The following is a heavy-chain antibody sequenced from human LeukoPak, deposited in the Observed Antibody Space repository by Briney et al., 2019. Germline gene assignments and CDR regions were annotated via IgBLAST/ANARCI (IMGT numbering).Heavy chain of an antibody. CDR1: GGSFSGYY. CDR2: INHSGST. D-gene: IGHD6-13*01. V-gene: IGHV4-34*01. J-gene: IGHJ4*02. Sequence: SETLSLTCAVYGGSFSGYYWSWIRQPPGKGLEWIGEINHSGSTNYNPSLKSRVTISVDTSKNQFSLKLSSVTAADTAVYYCARGLGGSSWSTPDYWGQGTLVTVSS. CDR3: ARGLGGSSWSTPDY.